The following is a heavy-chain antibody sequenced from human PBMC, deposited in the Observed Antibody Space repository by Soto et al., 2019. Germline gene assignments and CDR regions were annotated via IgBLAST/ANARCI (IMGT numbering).Heavy chain of an antibody. CDR1: GFIFSSHW. Sequence: GGSLRLSCEGSGFIFSSHWMGWVRQSPVRGLEWVANIKYDDSETPYMDFAKGRFTISRDNAKNTLYLQMTSLRVEDTAVYYCGAWSHSNWFDYWGQGTLVTVSS. CDR2: IKYDDSET. J-gene: IGHJ4*02. D-gene: IGHD6-13*01. CDR3: GAWSHSNWFDY. V-gene: IGHV3-7*05.